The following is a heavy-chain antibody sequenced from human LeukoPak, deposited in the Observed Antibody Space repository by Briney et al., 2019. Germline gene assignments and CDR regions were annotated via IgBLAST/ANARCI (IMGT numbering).Heavy chain of an antibody. V-gene: IGHV4-59*01. CDR2: IYYSGST. Sequence: SETLSLTCTVSGGSISSYYWSWIRQPPGKGLEWIGYIYYSGSTNYNPSLKSRVTISVDTSKNQFSLKLSSVTAADTAVYYCAREDHGYYYYMDVWGKGTTVTVS. J-gene: IGHJ6*03. CDR1: GGSISSYY. CDR3: AREDHGYYYYMDV.